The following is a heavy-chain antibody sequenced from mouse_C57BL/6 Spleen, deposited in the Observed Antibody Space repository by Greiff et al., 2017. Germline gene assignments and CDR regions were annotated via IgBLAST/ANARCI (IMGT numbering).Heavy chain of an antibody. V-gene: IGHV5-17*01. J-gene: IGHJ4*01. CDR1: GFTFSDYG. Sequence: DVQLQESGGGLVKPGGSLKLSCAASGFTFSDYGMHWVRQAPEKGLEWVAYISSGSSTIYYADTVKGRFTISRDNAKNTLFLQMTSLRSEDTAMYYCARDYRWAMDYWGQGTSVTVSS. CDR3: ARDYRWAMDY. CDR2: ISSGSSTI. D-gene: IGHD5-5*01.